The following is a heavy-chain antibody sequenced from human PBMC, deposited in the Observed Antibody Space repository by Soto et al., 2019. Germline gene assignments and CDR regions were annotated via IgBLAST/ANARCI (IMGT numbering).Heavy chain of an antibody. D-gene: IGHD2-21*02. V-gene: IGHV4-59*01. Sequence: SETLSLTCTVSGGSISSYYWSWIRQPPGKGLEWIGYIYYSGSTNYNPSLKSRVTISVDTSKNQFSLKLSSVTAADTAVYYCARVRRRDLNLDYWGQGTLVTVSS. CDR3: ARVRRRDLNLDY. CDR1: GGSISSYY. J-gene: IGHJ4*02. CDR2: IYYSGST.